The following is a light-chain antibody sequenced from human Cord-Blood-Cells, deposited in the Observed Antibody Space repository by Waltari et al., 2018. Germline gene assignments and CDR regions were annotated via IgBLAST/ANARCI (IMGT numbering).Light chain of an antibody. Sequence: NFMLTQPHSVSEAPGKTVTISCTGSSGSISSNYVQGYQQRTGSAPTTVIYEDNQRPSGVPDRFSGSIDSSSNSAYLTISGLKTEDEADYYCQSYDSSNQVFGGGTKLTVL. CDR3: QSYDSSNQV. V-gene: IGLV6-57*02. J-gene: IGLJ3*02. CDR1: SGSISSNY. CDR2: EDN.